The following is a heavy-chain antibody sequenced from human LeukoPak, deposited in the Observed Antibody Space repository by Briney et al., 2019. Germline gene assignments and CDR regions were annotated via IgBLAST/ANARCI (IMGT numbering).Heavy chain of an antibody. Sequence: SETLSLTCAVSGYSISSGYYWGWIRQPPGKGLEWIGAIYRSGNTYYNPSLKSRVTISVDTSKNQFSLKLCSVTAADTAAYYCARFSDGYRLGGYYFDYWGQGTLVTVSS. CDR1: GYSISSGYY. D-gene: IGHD5-24*01. CDR2: IYRSGNT. CDR3: ARFSDGYRLGGYYFDY. V-gene: IGHV4-38-2*01. J-gene: IGHJ4*02.